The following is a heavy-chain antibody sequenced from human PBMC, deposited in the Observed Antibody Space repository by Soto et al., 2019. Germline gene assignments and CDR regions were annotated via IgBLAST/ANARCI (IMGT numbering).Heavy chain of an antibody. CDR2: FNSDGSST. CDR1: GFTFSSYW. J-gene: IGHJ3*02. CDR3: ARDSAYYDGSGSYYAFDI. V-gene: IGHV3-74*01. D-gene: IGHD3-10*01. Sequence: GSLRLSCAASGFTFSSYWMHWVRQAPGKGLVWVSRFNSDGSSTSYADSVKGRFTISRDNAKNTLYLQMNSLRAEDTAVYYCARDSAYYDGSGSYYAFDIWGQGTMVTVSS.